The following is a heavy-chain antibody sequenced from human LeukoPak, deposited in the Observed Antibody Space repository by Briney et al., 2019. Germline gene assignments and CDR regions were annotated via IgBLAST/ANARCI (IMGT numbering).Heavy chain of an antibody. Sequence: ASVKVSCKASGGTFSSYAISWVRQAPGKGLEWMGGFDPEDGETIYAQKFQGRVTMTEDTSTDTAYMELSSLRSEDTAVYYCATDLKGDYGSVTDYWGQGTLVTVSS. D-gene: IGHD4-17*01. J-gene: IGHJ4*02. V-gene: IGHV1-24*01. CDR2: FDPEDGET. CDR3: ATDLKGDYGSVTDY. CDR1: GGTFSSYA.